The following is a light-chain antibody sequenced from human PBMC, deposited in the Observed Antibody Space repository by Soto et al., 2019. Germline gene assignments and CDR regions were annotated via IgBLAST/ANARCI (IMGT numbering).Light chain of an antibody. CDR1: QSINNW. CDR3: QQYNTYWT. V-gene: IGKV1-5*03. Sequence: DLQMTQSPSTLSASVGDRVTITCRASQSINNWLAWYQQKPGKAPKLLIYQASSLESGVPSRFSGSGSGTEFTLTISSLQPDDFATYYCQQYNTYWTFGQGTKVEIK. CDR2: QAS. J-gene: IGKJ1*01.